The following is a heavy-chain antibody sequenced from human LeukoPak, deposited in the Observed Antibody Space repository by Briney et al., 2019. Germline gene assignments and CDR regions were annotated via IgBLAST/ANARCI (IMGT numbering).Heavy chain of an antibody. D-gene: IGHD6-19*01. J-gene: IGHJ4*02. Sequence: GRSLRLSCAASGFTFSSYAMSWVRQAPGKGLEWVSAISGSGSSTYYADSVKGRFTISRDNSKNTLYLQMNSLRAEDTAVYYCAKDTGYSSGCDYWGQGTLVTVSS. CDR1: GFTFSSYA. CDR3: AKDTGYSSGCDY. CDR2: ISGSGSST. V-gene: IGHV3-23*01.